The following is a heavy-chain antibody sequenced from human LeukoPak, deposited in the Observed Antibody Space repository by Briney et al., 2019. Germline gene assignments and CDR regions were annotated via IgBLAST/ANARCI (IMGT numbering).Heavy chain of an antibody. Sequence: ASVKVSCTASGYTFTSYAMHWVRQAPGQRLEWMGWINAGNGNTKYSQKFQGRVTITRDTSASTAYMELSSLRSEDTAVYYCARADLDYYDSSGYYYWGQGTLVTVSS. D-gene: IGHD3-22*01. J-gene: IGHJ4*02. CDR1: GYTFTSYA. CDR3: ARADLDYYDSSGYYY. V-gene: IGHV1-3*01. CDR2: INAGNGNT.